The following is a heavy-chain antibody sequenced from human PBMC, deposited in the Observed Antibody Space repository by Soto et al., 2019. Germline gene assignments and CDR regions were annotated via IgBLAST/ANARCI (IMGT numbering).Heavy chain of an antibody. D-gene: IGHD5-12*01. CDR1: GGSISSYY. Sequence: SETLSLTCTVSGGSISSYYWSWIRQPPGKGLEWIGYIYYSGSTNYNPSLKSRVTISVDTSKNQFSLKLSSVTAADTAVYYCARVGTDIVATTPYFDYWGQGTLVTVSS. J-gene: IGHJ4*02. CDR3: ARVGTDIVATTPYFDY. V-gene: IGHV4-59*01. CDR2: IYYSGST.